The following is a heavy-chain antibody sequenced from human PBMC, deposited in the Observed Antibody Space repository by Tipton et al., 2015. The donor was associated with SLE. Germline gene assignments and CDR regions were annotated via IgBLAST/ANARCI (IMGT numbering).Heavy chain of an antibody. CDR2: ISGYDGNT. CDR1: GYTFTAYG. Sequence: QSGVEVKKPGASVKVSCKASGYTFTAYGITWVRQAPGQGLEWMGWISGYDGNTFYAQRFQDRVTMTTDPSTSTAYMELRSLRSDDTAIYYCARVRVDTAMGVFDFRGQGTLVTVSS. D-gene: IGHD5-18*01. V-gene: IGHV1-18*01. J-gene: IGHJ4*02. CDR3: ARVRVDTAMGVFDF.